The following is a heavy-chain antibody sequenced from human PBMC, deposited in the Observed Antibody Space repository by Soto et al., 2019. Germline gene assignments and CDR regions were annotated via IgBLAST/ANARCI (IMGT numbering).Heavy chain of an antibody. D-gene: IGHD7-27*01. V-gene: IGHV3-23*01. Sequence: EVQLLESGGGSVQPGGSLRLSCAASGFTFITYDMTWVRQAPGKGLEWVSVSRGSDGSTYYADSVKGRFTISRDNSKNTVYLQMNVLRADDTAIYYCVKGNWGAYWAQGTLVTVSS. CDR3: VKGNWGAY. J-gene: IGHJ4*02. CDR1: GFTFITYD. CDR2: SRGSDGST.